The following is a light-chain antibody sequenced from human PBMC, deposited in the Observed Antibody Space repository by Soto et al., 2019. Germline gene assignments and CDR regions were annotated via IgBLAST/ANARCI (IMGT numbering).Light chain of an antibody. CDR3: CSYARSSTYV. J-gene: IGLJ1*01. CDR1: SSDVGSYNL. V-gene: IGLV2-23*01. Sequence: QSALTQPASVSGSPGQSITISCTGTSSDVGSYNLVSWYQQHPGKAPKLMIYEGSKRPSGISNRFSGSKSGNTASLTISGIQAEDEADYYGCSYARSSTYVFGTGTKLTVL. CDR2: EGS.